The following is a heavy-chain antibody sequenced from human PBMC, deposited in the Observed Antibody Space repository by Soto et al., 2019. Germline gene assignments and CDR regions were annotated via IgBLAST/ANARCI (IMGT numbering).Heavy chain of an antibody. J-gene: IGHJ5*02. CDR1: GGTFSSYV. V-gene: IGHV1-69*06. CDR2: IIPMYGTV. CDR3: ARDLGGCSGGSCRYNWFDP. D-gene: IGHD2-15*01. Sequence: SVKVSCKASGGTFSSYVISWVRQAPGQGPEWMGGIIPMYGTVNYAQKFQDRVTIIADTSTSTAYMELSSLRSEDTAVYYCARDLGGCSGGSCRYNWFDPWGQATLVTVSS.